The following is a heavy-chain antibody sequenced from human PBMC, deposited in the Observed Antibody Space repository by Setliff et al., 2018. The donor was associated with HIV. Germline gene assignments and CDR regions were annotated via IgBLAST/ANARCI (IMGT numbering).Heavy chain of an antibody. CDR3: ARQLSNSLES. Sequence: GASVKVSCKSSGYTFTDYFMHWVRQAPGQGLEWMGWMNPNSGNTGYAQKFQGRVTMTRNTSISTAYMELSSLRSEDTAVYYCARQLSNSLESWGQGTPVTVSS. D-gene: IGHD1-1*01. CDR1: GYTFTDYF. CDR2: MNPNSGNT. J-gene: IGHJ4*02. V-gene: IGHV1-8*02.